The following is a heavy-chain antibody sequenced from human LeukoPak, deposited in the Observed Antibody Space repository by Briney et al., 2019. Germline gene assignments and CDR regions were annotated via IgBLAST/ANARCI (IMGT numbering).Heavy chain of an antibody. CDR2: INSDGSST. D-gene: IGHD3-16*01. J-gene: IGHJ4*02. CDR3: ARDSPWGGLFY. Sequence: GGSLRLSCAAAGFTFSSYWMHWVRQAPGKGLVWVSRINSDGSSTSYADSVKGRFTISRDNAKNTLYLQMNSLRAEDTAVYYCARDSPWGGLFYWGQGTLVTVSS. V-gene: IGHV3-74*01. CDR1: GFTFSSYW.